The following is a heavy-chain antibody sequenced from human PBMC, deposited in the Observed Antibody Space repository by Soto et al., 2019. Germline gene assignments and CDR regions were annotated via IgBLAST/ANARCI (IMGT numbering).Heavy chain of an antibody. CDR3: ARRGGEYYFDS. V-gene: IGHV4-59*08. Sequence: QVHLQESGPGLVKPSETLSLTCTVSGGSMNDYYWSWIRQPPGKGLEWIGYIYYSGSTYYSPSLTSRVTISVDTSKNQFILRLSSVTAADTAVYYCARRGGEYYFDSWGQGTLVTVSS. J-gene: IGHJ4*02. CDR2: IYYSGST. CDR1: GGSMNDYY.